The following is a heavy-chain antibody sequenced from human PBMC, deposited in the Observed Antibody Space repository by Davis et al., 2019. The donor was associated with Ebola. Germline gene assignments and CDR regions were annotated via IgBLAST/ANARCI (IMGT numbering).Heavy chain of an antibody. CDR2: IKEDGSEK. D-gene: IGHD3-3*01. CDR3: ANLEWVNPDY. CDR1: GFTFRNYA. V-gene: IGHV3-7*01. Sequence: GESLKISCAASGFTFRNYAIHWVRQAPGQGLEWVASIKEDGSEKYHVHSVEGRFTISRDNAKNSLYLQMNSLRAEDTAVYYCANLEWVNPDYWGQGVVVTVSS. J-gene: IGHJ4*02.